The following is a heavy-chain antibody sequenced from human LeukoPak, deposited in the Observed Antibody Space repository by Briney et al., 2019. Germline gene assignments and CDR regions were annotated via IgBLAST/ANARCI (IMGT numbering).Heavy chain of an antibody. Sequence: GGSLRLSCGASGITFSSYSMNWVRQAPGKGLEWVSYISSSGSTKYYADSVKGRFTISRDNARNSLYLQMNSLRAEDTAVYFCANQWLDDAFDIWGQGTMVTVSS. D-gene: IGHD6-19*01. J-gene: IGHJ3*02. V-gene: IGHV3-48*01. CDR2: ISSSGSTK. CDR1: GITFSSYS. CDR3: ANQWLDDAFDI.